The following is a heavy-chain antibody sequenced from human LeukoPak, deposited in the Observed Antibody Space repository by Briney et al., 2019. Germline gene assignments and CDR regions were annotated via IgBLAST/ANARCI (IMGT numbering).Heavy chain of an antibody. J-gene: IGHJ4*02. CDR1: GFTFSSYA. CDR3: AKSADYDILTGYYNAFDY. D-gene: IGHD3-9*01. V-gene: IGHV3-23*01. Sequence: GGSLRLSCAASGFTFSSYAMSWVRQAPGKGLEWVSAISGSGGSTYYADSVKGRFTISRDNSKNTLYLQMNSLRAEDTAVYYCAKSADYDILTGYYNAFDYWGQGTLVTVSS. CDR2: ISGSGGST.